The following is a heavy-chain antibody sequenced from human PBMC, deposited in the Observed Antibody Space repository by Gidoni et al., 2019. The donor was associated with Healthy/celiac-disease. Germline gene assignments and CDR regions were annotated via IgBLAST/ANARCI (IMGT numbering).Heavy chain of an antibody. CDR3: ARGASGGTYYFDY. CDR2: IYYSGST. Sequence: QVQLQQSGPGLVKPSQTLSLTCTFSGGSISSGAYYWSWIRQPPGKGLEWIGYIYYSGSTYYNPSLKSRVTISVDTSKNQFSLKLSSVTAADTAVYYCARGASGGTYYFDYWGQGTLVTVSS. CDR1: GGSISSGAYY. V-gene: IGHV4-30-4*01. J-gene: IGHJ4*02. D-gene: IGHD1-26*01.